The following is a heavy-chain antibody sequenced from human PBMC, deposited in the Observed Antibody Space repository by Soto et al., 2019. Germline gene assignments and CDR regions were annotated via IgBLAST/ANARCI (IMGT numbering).Heavy chain of an antibody. CDR3: ATHSSGWRDYYYYYGMDV. J-gene: IGHJ6*02. CDR2: IYPGDSDT. D-gene: IGHD6-19*01. CDR1: GYSVTSYW. Sequence: GESLKISCKGSGYSVTSYWIGWVRQMPGKGLEWMGIIYPGDSDTRYSPSFQGQVTISADKSISTAYLQWSSLKASDTAMYYCATHSSGWRDYYYYYGMDVWGQGTTVTVS. V-gene: IGHV5-51*01.